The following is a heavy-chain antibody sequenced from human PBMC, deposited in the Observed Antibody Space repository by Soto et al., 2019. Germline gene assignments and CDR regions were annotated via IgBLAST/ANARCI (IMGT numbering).Heavy chain of an antibody. J-gene: IGHJ4*02. CDR3: ARHIAVSGARGFDF. V-gene: IGHV4-4*02. D-gene: IGHD6-19*01. Sequence: QVQLQESGPGLMKPSGTLSLTCAVSGGSISTNWWSWVRLPPGKGREWIGEIYHSGSTNYHPPLMKRVTMSVDKSQNHLSLHLNSVTAADTAVYYCARHIAVSGARGFDFWGQGTLVTVSS. CDR1: GGSISTNW. CDR2: IYHSGST.